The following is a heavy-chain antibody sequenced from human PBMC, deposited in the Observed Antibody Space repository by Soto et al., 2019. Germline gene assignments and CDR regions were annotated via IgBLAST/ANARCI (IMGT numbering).Heavy chain of an antibody. CDR3: ARSRGGSTWDDAFDI. CDR1: GYTFTRYY. V-gene: IGHV1-46*01. D-gene: IGHD6-13*01. J-gene: IGHJ3*02. Sequence: QVQLVQSRAEVKKPGASVKVSCKASGYTFTRYYMHWVRQAPGQGLEWMGIINPSGGSTSDAEEFQGRVTVTRDTSTSTVYMELTSLRSEDTAVYYCARSRGGSTWDDAFDIGGQGTMVTVSS. CDR2: INPSGGST.